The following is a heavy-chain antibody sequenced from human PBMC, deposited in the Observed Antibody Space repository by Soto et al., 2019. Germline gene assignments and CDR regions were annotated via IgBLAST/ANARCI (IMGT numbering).Heavy chain of an antibody. CDR3: TSYSGSYRDY. J-gene: IGHJ4*02. Sequence: EVQLVESGGGLVQPGGSLKLSCAASGFTFSGSAMHWVRQASGNGLEWVGRIRSKANSYATAYAASVKGRFTISRDDSKNTAYLQMNSLKTEDTAVYYCTSYSGSYRDYWGQGTLVTVSS. CDR1: GFTFSGSA. V-gene: IGHV3-73*02. CDR2: IRSKANSYAT. D-gene: IGHD1-26*01.